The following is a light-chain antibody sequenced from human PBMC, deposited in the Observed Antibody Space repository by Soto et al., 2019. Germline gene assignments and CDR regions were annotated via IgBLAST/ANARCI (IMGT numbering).Light chain of an antibody. J-gene: IGLJ1*01. CDR3: SSNAGTNNFYD. CDR1: SSDVGGYNY. CDR2: EVT. Sequence: QSALTQPPSASGSPGQSVTISCTGTSSDVGGYNYVSWYQQHPGKAPKLMIFEVTNRPPGVPARFSGSKDGKTAPLTVFGLQAEDEADYYCSSNAGTNNFYDCATGTKVTVL. V-gene: IGLV2-8*01.